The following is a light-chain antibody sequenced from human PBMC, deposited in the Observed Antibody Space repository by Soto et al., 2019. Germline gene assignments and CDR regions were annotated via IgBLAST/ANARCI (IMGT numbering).Light chain of an antibody. CDR2: GAS. CDR1: QSVSSSY. V-gene: IGKV3-20*01. CDR3: QQYGSSPPYT. J-gene: IGKJ2*01. Sequence: EIVLTQSPGTLSLSPGERATLSCRASQSVSSSYLAWYQQKPGQAPRLLIYGASSRATGIPDRFSGSGSGKDVTLTISRLEPEDFAVYYCQQYGSSPPYTFGQGTKLESK.